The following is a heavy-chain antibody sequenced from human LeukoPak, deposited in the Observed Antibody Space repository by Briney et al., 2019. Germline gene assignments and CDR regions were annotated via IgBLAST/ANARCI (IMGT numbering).Heavy chain of an antibody. Sequence: GGSLRLSCAASGFTFSSYWMHWVRQAPGKGLVWVSRINSDGSSTSYADSVKGRFTISRDSAKNTLYLQMNSLRAEDTAVYYCARDRGRYYMDVWGKGTTVTISS. J-gene: IGHJ6*03. V-gene: IGHV3-74*01. CDR2: INSDGSST. CDR1: GFTFSSYW. D-gene: IGHD6-25*01. CDR3: ARDRGRYYMDV.